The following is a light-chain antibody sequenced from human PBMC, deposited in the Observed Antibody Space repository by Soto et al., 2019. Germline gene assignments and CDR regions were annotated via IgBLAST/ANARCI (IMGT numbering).Light chain of an antibody. Sequence: SYVLTQPPSVSVAPGKTASITCGGNNIGGKGVHWFQQKPGQAPVLVIYYDSDRPSGIPERFSGSNSGNTATLTISRVEAGDEADYYCQVWDRTSDQYVFGSGTKLTVL. J-gene: IGLJ1*01. CDR1: NIGGKG. V-gene: IGLV3-21*04. CDR3: QVWDRTSDQYV. CDR2: YDS.